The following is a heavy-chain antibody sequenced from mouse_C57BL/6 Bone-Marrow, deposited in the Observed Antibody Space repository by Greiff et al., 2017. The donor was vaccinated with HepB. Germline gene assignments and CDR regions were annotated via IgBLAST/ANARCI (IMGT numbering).Heavy chain of an antibody. Sequence: VQLKESGPGLVKPSQSLSLTCSVTGYSITSGYYWNWIRQFPGNKLEWMGYISYDGSNNYNPSLKNRISITRDTSKNQFFLKLNSVTTEDTATYYCAWREGGSSLYYYAMDYWGQGTSVTVSS. CDR1: GYSITSGYY. J-gene: IGHJ4*01. CDR2: ISYDGSN. V-gene: IGHV3-6*01. D-gene: IGHD1-1*01. CDR3: AWREGGSSLYYYAMDY.